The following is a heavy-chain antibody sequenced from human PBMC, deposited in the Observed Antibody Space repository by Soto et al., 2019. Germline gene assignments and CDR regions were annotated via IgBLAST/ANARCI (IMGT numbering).Heavy chain of an antibody. V-gene: IGHV3-30*18. CDR1: GFTFSSYG. J-gene: IGHJ5*02. Sequence: GGSLRLSCAASGFTFSSYGMHWVRQAPGKGLEWVAVISYDGSNKYYADSVKGRFTISRDNSKNTLYLQMNSLRAEDTAVYYCANIPGIAVAGTIAWGQGTLVTVSS. CDR3: ANIPGIAVAGTIA. CDR2: ISYDGSNK. D-gene: IGHD6-19*01.